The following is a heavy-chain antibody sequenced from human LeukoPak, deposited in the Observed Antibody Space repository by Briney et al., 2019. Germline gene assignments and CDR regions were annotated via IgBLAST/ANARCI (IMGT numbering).Heavy chain of an antibody. D-gene: IGHD3-16*01. Sequence: GGSLRLSCAASGFTFSSYAMHWVRQAPGKGLEWVAVISYDGSNKYYADSVKGRFTISRDNSKNTLYLQMKSLRAEDTALYYCAKEDAPLGGRPKNWGQGTLVTVSS. J-gene: IGHJ4*02. CDR1: GFTFSSYA. CDR3: AKEDAPLGGRPKN. CDR2: ISYDGSNK. V-gene: IGHV3-30*04.